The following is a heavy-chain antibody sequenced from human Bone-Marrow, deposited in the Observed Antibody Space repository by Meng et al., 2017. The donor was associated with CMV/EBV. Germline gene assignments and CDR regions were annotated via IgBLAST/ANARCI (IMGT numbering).Heavy chain of an antibody. D-gene: IGHD6-19*01. J-gene: IGHJ4*02. V-gene: IGHV4-39*07. Sequence: SETLSLTCTVSGGSISSSSYYWGWIRQPPGKGLEWIGSIYYSGSTYYNPSLKSRVTISVDTSKNQFSLKLGSVTAADTAVYYCARTYSSGGRLWGYWGQGTLVTVSS. CDR2: IYYSGST. CDR1: GGSISSSSYY. CDR3: ARTYSSGGRLWGY.